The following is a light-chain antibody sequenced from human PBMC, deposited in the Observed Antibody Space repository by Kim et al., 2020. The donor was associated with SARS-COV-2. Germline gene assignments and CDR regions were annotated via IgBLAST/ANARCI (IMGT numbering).Light chain of an antibody. V-gene: IGKV3-15*01. CDR1: QSVSGN. J-gene: IGKJ4*01. CDR2: SAS. CDR3: QQYHNWPPLT. Sequence: SPGERVTFSCRASQSVSGNLAWYQQKPGQAPRLLIYSASTRATGIPARFSGSGSGTEFTLTISSLQSEDFAVYYCQQYHNWPPLTFGGGTKVDIK.